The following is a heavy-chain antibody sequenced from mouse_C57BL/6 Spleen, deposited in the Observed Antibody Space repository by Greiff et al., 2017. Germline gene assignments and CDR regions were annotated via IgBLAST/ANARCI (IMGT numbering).Heavy chain of an antibody. V-gene: IGHV5-4*01. Sequence: EVKLMESGGGLVKPGGSLKLSCAASGFTFSSYAMSWVRQTPEKRLEWVATISDGGSYTNYPDNVKGRFTISRDNAKNNLYLQMSHLKSEDTSMYYCARDQRAMDYWGQGTSVTVSS. J-gene: IGHJ4*01. CDR1: GFTFSSYA. CDR2: ISDGGSYT. CDR3: ARDQRAMDY.